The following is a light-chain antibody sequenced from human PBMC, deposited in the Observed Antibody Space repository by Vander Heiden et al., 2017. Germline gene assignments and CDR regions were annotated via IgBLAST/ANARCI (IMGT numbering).Light chain of an antibody. V-gene: IGLV2-14*01. CDR2: DDG. Sequence: QSALTQPASVSGSPAQSITISCTGTSSGISIYNYVSWFQQHPGKAPKLNIFDDGDRPSGISNRFSGSKSGNVASLTISGLQAEDEVDYYCNSFTNNNTLIFGTGTKVTVL. CDR1: SSGISIYNY. CDR3: NSFTNNNTLI. J-gene: IGLJ1*01.